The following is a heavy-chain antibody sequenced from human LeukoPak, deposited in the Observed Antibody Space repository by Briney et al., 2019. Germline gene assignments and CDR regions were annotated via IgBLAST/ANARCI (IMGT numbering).Heavy chain of an antibody. J-gene: IGHJ1*01. CDR3: ARNDYLED. V-gene: IGHV3-74*01. CDR2: IKSDGSST. Sequence: GGSLRLSCAASGFTFSSHWMHWVRQAPGKGLVWVSRIKSDGSSTSYADSVKGRFTIARDNAKNTLYLQMNSLRPEDTAVYYCARNDYLEDWGQGTLVTVPS. CDR1: GFTFSSHW.